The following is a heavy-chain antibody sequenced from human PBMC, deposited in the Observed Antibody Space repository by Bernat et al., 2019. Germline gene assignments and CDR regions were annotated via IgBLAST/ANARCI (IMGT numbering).Heavy chain of an antibody. Sequence: EVQLVESGGGLAQPGGSLRLSCAASGFTVSDNYMTWVRQAPGKGLEWVSILYPDGATFYADSVKGRFTISRDNAKNSLYLQMNSLRAEDTALYYCARVAGYCSSTSCYAISYYYYYMDVWGKGTTVTVSS. CDR3: ARVAGYCSSTSCYAISYYYYYMDV. CDR2: LYPDGAT. V-gene: IGHV3-53*01. D-gene: IGHD2-2*03. CDR1: GFTVSDNY. J-gene: IGHJ6*03.